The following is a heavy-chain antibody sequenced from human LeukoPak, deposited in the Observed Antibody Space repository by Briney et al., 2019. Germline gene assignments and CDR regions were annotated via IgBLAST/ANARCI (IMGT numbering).Heavy chain of an antibody. Sequence: GASVKVSCKASGYTFTSYYMHWVRQAPGQGLEWMGIINLSGGSTTYAQKFQDRVTMTRDMSTSTVYMDLSSLRSEDTAVYYCARGGIVGRQYYFDYWGQGTLVTVSS. CDR2: INLSGGST. J-gene: IGHJ4*02. CDR1: GYTFTSYY. D-gene: IGHD1-26*01. V-gene: IGHV1-46*01. CDR3: ARGGIVGRQYYFDY.